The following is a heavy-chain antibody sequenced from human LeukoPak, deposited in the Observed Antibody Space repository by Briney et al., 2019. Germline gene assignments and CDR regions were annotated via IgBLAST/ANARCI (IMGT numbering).Heavy chain of an antibody. D-gene: IGHD3-22*01. CDR3: AREVPYYYDSSGYYSSPYYFDH. Sequence: SETLSLTCTVSGGSISSYYWSWIRQPAGKGLEWIGRIYTSGSTNYNPSLKSRVTMSVDTSKNQFSLKLSSVTAADTAVYYCAREVPYYYDSSGYYSSPYYFDHWGQGTLVTVSS. CDR1: GGSISSYY. V-gene: IGHV4-4*07. J-gene: IGHJ4*02. CDR2: IYTSGST.